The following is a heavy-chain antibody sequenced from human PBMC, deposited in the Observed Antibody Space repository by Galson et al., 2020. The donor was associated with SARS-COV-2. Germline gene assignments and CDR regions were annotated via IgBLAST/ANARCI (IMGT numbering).Heavy chain of an antibody. V-gene: IGHV2-26*01. CDR1: GFSLSNARMG. J-gene: IGHJ4*02. CDR2: IFSNDEK. Sequence: SGPTLVKPTETLTLTCTVSGFSLSNARMGVSWIRQPPGKALEWLAHIFSNDEKSYSTSLKSRLTISKDTSKSQVVLTMTNMDPVDTATYYCARMYYDFWSGYYMWYYFDYWGQGTLVTVSA. CDR3: ARMYYDFWSGYYMWYYFDY. D-gene: IGHD3-3*01.